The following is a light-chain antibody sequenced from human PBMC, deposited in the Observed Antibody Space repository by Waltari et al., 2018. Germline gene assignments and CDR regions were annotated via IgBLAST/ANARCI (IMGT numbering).Light chain of an antibody. Sequence: SVLTQPPSASGTPGQTVTIPCSGSSSNIGGNFVYWYQQLPGMAPQLPIYKNNQRPAGVPDRLAGSKAGTSASRAISGLRSDDEAEYYCAAWDDNLTGPLFGGGTKVTVL. J-gene: IGLJ3*02. CDR3: AAWDDNLTGPL. CDR1: SSNIGGNF. CDR2: KNN. V-gene: IGLV1-47*01.